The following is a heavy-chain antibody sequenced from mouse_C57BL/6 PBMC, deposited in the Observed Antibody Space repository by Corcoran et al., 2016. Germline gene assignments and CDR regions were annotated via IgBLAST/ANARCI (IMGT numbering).Heavy chain of an antibody. CDR1: GYTFTTYG. Sequence: QIQLVQSGPELKKPGETVKISCKASGYTFTTYGMSWVKQAPGKGLKWMGWINTYSGVPTYADDFKGRFAFSLETSASTAYLQINNLKNEDTATYFCARSAFITTVEPPDFDVCGTGTTVTVSS. V-gene: IGHV9-3*01. CDR3: ARSAFITTVEPPDFDV. CDR2: INTYSGVP. J-gene: IGHJ1*03. D-gene: IGHD1-1*01.